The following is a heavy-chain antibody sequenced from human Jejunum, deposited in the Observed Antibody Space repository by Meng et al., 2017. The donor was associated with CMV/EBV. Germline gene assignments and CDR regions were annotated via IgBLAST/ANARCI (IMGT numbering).Heavy chain of an antibody. CDR2: IYTSGST. V-gene: IGHV4-4*07. Sequence: QMQLQESVPGLVKPSVTLSLICTVSGVSIRSYYWSWIRLPAGKGLEWIGRIYTSGSTNYNPSLKSRVTMSLDTPKNQFSLKLTSVTAADTALYFCARDGGLDCGGDCYFDHWGQGILVTVSS. D-gene: IGHD2-21*02. J-gene: IGHJ4*02. CDR3: ARDGGLDCGGDCYFDH. CDR1: GVSIRSYY.